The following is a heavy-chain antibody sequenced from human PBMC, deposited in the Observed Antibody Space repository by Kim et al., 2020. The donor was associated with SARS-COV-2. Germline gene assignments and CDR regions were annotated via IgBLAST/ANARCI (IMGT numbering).Heavy chain of an antibody. CDR3: ARGGFIVVGAFDP. J-gene: IGHJ5*02. Sequence: SNTSLKSRVTISVDTSKNQFSLKLSCVTAADTAVYYCARGGFIVVGAFDPWGQGTLVTVSS. D-gene: IGHD2-2*01. V-gene: IGHV4-31*02.